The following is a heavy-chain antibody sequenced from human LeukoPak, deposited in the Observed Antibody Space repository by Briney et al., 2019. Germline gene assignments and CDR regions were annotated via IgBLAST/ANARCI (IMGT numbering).Heavy chain of an antibody. CDR3: TTRMVRDVLRYFDWLFSFDY. CDR2: IKSKTDGGTT. CDR1: GFTFTTYA. Sequence: GGSLRLSCAASGFTFTTYALTWVRQAPGRGLEWVGRIKSKTDGGTTDYAAPVKGRFTISRDDSKNTLYLQMNSLKTEDTAVYYCTTRMVRDVLRYFDWLFSFDYWGQGTLVTVSS. J-gene: IGHJ4*02. V-gene: IGHV3-15*01. D-gene: IGHD3-9*01.